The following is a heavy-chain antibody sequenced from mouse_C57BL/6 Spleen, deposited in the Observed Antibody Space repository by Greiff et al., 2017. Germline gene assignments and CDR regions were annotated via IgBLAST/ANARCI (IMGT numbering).Heavy chain of an antibody. V-gene: IGHV1-55*01. CDR3: AREPFYGSSYWYFDV. Sequence: VQLQQPGAELVKPGASVKMSCKASGYTFTSYWITWVKQRPGQGLEWIGDIYPGSGSTNYNEKFKSKATRTVDTSSSTAYMQLSSLTSEDSAVYYCAREPFYGSSYWYFDVWGTGTTVTVSS. D-gene: IGHD1-1*01. CDR1: GYTFTSYW. CDR2: IYPGSGST. J-gene: IGHJ1*03.